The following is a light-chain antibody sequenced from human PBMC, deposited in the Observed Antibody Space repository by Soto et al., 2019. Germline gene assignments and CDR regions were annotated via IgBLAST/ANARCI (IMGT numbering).Light chain of an antibody. CDR3: QQRGDWPLYT. Sequence: EIVLTQSPATLSLSPGQRATLSCRASQTVRSSYLAWYQQKPGQAPRLLIYDASDRATGIPARFSGSGSGTDFTLTTSRLEPEDFAVYYCQQRGDWPLYTFGQGTKVDIK. CDR1: QTVRSSY. J-gene: IGKJ2*01. V-gene: IGKV3-11*01. CDR2: DAS.